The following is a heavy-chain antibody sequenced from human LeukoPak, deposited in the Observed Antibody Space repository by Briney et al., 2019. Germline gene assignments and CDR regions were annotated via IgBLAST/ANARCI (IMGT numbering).Heavy chain of an antibody. J-gene: IGHJ5*02. Sequence: SETLSLTCTVSGGSISSRTYYWGWIRQPPGKGLEWIGEINHSGSTNYNPSLKSRVTISVDTSKNQFSLKLSSVTAADTAVYYCARRPYYYDSSGKRYWFDPWGQGTLVTVSS. CDR1: GGSISSRTYY. CDR3: ARRPYYYDSSGKRYWFDP. D-gene: IGHD3-22*01. CDR2: INHSGST. V-gene: IGHV4-39*07.